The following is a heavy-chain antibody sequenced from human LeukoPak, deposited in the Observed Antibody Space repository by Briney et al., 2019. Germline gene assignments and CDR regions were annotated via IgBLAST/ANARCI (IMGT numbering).Heavy chain of an antibody. V-gene: IGHV3-23*01. CDR1: RFSLSTYT. Sequence: GGSLRLSCADPRFSLSTYTMNFVCQAPGKGLEWVSGISGSSGTINYAAPVKGRFTISRDNSRNTLYLQMNSLRADDTAVYYCTKRVGDPRAFAYWGQGTLVTVSS. D-gene: IGHD2-21*02. CDR2: ISGSSGTI. CDR3: TKRVGDPRAFAY. J-gene: IGHJ4*02.